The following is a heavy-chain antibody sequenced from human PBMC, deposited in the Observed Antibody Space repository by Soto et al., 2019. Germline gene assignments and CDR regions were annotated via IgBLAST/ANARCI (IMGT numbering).Heavy chain of an antibody. CDR2: IIPIFGTA. D-gene: IGHD1-1*01. CDR1: GGTFSSYS. Sequence: SVKVSCKASGGTFSSYSISWVLQAPGQGLEWMGGIIPIFGTANYAQKFQGRVTITADESTSTAYMELSSLRSEDTAVYYCARGQGTTHYYGMDVWGQGTTVTVSS. CDR3: ARGQGTTHYYGMDV. V-gene: IGHV1-69*13. J-gene: IGHJ6*02.